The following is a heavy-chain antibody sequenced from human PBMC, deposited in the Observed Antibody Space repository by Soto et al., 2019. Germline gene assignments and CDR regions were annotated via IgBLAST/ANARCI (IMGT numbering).Heavy chain of an antibody. D-gene: IGHD3-3*01. CDR3: ARPGGSGSADGFDI. CDR2: IGVYNGHT. Sequence: QVHLVQSGAEVKKPGASVTVSCKASGYTFVDYGLNWVRQAPGQGLEWMGWIGVYNGHTNYAQNLQGRFPMTADTYTSTGYTELRSLRSDDTAVYYCARPGGSGSADGFDIWGLGTMVTVSS. V-gene: IGHV1-18*01. CDR1: GYTFVDYG. J-gene: IGHJ3*02.